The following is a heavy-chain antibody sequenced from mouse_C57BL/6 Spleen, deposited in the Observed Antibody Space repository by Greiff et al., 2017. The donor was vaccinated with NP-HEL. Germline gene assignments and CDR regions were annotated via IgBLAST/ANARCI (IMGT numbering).Heavy chain of an antibody. J-gene: IGHJ2*01. Sequence: EVQLVESGGDLVKPGGSLKLSCAASGFTFSSYGMSWVRQTPDKRLEWVATISSGGSYTYYPDSVKGRFTISRDNAKNTLYLQMSSLKSEDTAMYYCARHAPYDYFDYWGQGTTLTVSS. V-gene: IGHV5-6*01. CDR3: ARHAPYDYFDY. CDR2: ISSGGSYT. CDR1: GFTFSSYG. D-gene: IGHD2-3*01.